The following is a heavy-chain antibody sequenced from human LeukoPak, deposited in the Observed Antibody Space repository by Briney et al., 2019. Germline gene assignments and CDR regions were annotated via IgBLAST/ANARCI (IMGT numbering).Heavy chain of an antibody. J-gene: IGHJ4*02. D-gene: IGHD6-19*01. V-gene: IGHV3-21*01. Sequence: GGSLRLSCAASGFTFSSYSMNWVRQAPGKGLEWVSSISSSSSYIYYADSVKGRFTISRDNAKNSLYLQMNSLRAEDTAVYYCTRDPPIVGSGWYEDYWGQGTLVTVSS. CDR2: ISSSSSYI. CDR3: TRDPPIVGSGWYEDY. CDR1: GFTFSSYS.